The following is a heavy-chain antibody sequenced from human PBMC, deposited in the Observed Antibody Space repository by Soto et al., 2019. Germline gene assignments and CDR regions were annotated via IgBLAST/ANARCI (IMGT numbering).Heavy chain of an antibody. CDR1: GYTFTSYY. Sequence: GASVKVSCKASGYTFTSYYMHCVRQAPGQGLEWMGIINPSGGSTSYAQKFQGRVTMTRDTSTSTVYMELSSLRSEDTAVYYCARPLDSSSWSRTHDAFDIWGQGTMVTVSS. CDR3: ARPLDSSSWSRTHDAFDI. V-gene: IGHV1-46*03. D-gene: IGHD6-13*01. CDR2: INPSGGST. J-gene: IGHJ3*02.